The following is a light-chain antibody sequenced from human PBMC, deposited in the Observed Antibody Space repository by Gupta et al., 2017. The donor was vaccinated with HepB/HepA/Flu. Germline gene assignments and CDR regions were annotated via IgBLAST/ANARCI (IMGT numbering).Light chain of an antibody. CDR1: QSIRNY. Sequence: DIPMTQSPSSLSASVGDRVTITCRASQSIRNYLNWYQQKPGKAPKLLIYTASSLQSGVPTRFRGSGPGTDFTLTISSLQPEDFASYFCQQSYSFPFTFGQGTKLEIK. CDR2: TAS. J-gene: IGKJ2*01. CDR3: QQSYSFPFT. V-gene: IGKV1-39*01.